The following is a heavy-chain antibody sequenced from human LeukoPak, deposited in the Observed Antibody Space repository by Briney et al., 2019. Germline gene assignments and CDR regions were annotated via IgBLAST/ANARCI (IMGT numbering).Heavy chain of an antibody. D-gene: IGHD2-15*01. J-gene: IGHJ6*03. Sequence: VASVKVSCKVSGYTLTELSMHWVRQAPGQGLEWMGWISAYNGNTNYAQKLQGRVTMTTDTSTSTAYMELRSLRSDDTAVYYCARLYGVVAASGHYYYYYMDVWGKGTTVTVSS. CDR3: ARLYGVVAASGHYYYYYMDV. CDR1: GYTLTELS. CDR2: ISAYNGNT. V-gene: IGHV1-18*01.